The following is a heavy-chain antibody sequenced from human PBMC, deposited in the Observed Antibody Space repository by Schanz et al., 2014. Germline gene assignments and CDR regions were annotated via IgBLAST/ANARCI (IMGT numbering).Heavy chain of an antibody. J-gene: IGHJ6*03. CDR3: ARAPVTVGPYHYYMDV. CDR2: IGVDGTTT. CDR1: GFTFSTHA. D-gene: IGHD4-17*01. V-gene: IGHV3-23*04. Sequence: EVQLVESGGGVVQPGRSLRLSCAASGFTFSTHAMHWVRQAPGKGLEWVSVIGVDGTTTYYADSVKGRFTISRDNSKNTLYLQMNSLRPEDTAVYYCARAPVTVGPYHYYMDVWGKGTTVTVSS.